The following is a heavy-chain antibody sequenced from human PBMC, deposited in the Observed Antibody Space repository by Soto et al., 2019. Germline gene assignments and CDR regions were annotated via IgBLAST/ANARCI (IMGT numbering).Heavy chain of an antibody. D-gene: IGHD3-9*01. CDR3: AREADILNWFDP. V-gene: IGHV3-48*04. CDR1: GFTFSSYS. Sequence: GGSLRVSWAASGFTFSSYSMNWVRQAPGKGLEWVSYISSSSSTIYYADSVKGRFTISRDNAKNSLYLQMNSLRAEDTAVYYCAREADILNWFDPWGQGTLVTVS. CDR2: ISSSSSTI. J-gene: IGHJ5*02.